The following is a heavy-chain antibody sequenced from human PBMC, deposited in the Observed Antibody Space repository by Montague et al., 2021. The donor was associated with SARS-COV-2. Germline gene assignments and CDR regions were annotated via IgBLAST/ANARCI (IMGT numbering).Heavy chain of an antibody. CDR1: GFTFSSYE. Sequence: SLRLSCAASGFTFSSYEMNWVRQAPGKGLEWVSYISSSGSTIYYADSVKGRFTTSRDNARNSLYLQMNSLRAEDTPVYYCARVLVVTYYGMDVWGQGTTVTVSS. V-gene: IGHV3-48*03. D-gene: IGHD3-22*01. J-gene: IGHJ6*02. CDR3: ARVLVVTYYGMDV. CDR2: ISSSGSTI.